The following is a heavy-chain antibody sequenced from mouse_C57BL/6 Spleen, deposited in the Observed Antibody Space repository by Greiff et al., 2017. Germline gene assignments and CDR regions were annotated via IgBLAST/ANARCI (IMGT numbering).Heavy chain of an antibody. CDR2: IHPNSGST. J-gene: IGHJ4*01. D-gene: IGHD2-4*01. Sequence: QVQLQQPGAELVKPGASVKLSCKASGYTFTSYWMHWVKQRPGHGLEWIGMIHPNSGSTNYNEKFKSKATLTVGKSASTAYMQLSSLTSDDSAVYYCADSDYAMDYWGQGTSVTVSS. CDR3: ADSDYAMDY. CDR1: GYTFTSYW. V-gene: IGHV1-64*01.